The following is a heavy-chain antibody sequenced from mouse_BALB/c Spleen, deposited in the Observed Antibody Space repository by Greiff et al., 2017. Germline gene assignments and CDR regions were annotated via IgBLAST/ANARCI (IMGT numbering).Heavy chain of an antibody. CDR2: ILPGSGST. V-gene: IGHV1-9*01. CDR3: SYGSSFYAMDY. J-gene: IGHJ4*01. D-gene: IGHD1-1*01. CDR1: GYTFSSYW. Sequence: QVQLQQSGAELMKPGASVKISCKATGYTFSSYWIEWVKQRPGHGLEWIGEILPGSGSTNYNEKFKGKATFTADTSSNTAYMQLSSLTSEDSAVYYCSYGSSFYAMDYWGQGTSVTVSS.